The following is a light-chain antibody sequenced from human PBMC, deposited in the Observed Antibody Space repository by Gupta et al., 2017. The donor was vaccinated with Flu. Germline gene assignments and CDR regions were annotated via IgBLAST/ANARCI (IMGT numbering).Light chain of an antibody. J-gene: IGLJ2*01. CDR1: SGSVSTYFS. V-gene: IGLV8-61*01. Sequence: QTVVTQEPSLSVSPGGTVTLACALHSGSVSTYFSPSWYQQAPGQTPPTLISSTNIRTSGVPVRFSGSIVGNKAALTLTGAQPEDECHYFCMLYMNTTIFFGGGTKLTVL. CDR3: MLYMNTTIF. CDR2: STN.